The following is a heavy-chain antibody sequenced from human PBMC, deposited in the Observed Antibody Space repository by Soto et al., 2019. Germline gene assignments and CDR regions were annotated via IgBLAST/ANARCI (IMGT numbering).Heavy chain of an antibody. CDR1: GGSISSGDYY. J-gene: IGHJ6*02. CDR2: IYHSGTS. Sequence: QLQLQESGPGLVKPSETLSLTCSVSGGSISSGDYYWGWIRQPPGKGLEWIGSIYHSGTSYYNPSLKSRVTISVGTSKNQFSLKLSSVTAADTAVYYCARHILGGEDVWGQGTTVTVSS. V-gene: IGHV4-39*01. D-gene: IGHD2-21*01. CDR3: ARHILGGEDV.